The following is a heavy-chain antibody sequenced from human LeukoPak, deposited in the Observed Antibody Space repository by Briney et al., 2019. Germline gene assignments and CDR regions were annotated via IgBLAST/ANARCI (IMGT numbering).Heavy chain of an antibody. CDR1: GYIFTDYY. V-gene: IGHV1-2*02. J-gene: IGHJ4*02. CDR2: INPKSGGT. Sequence: ASVKVSCKASGYIFTDYYLHWVRQAPGRGLEWMAWINPKSGGTKYAQKFQGRVTMTRDTSSNSAYMDLTRLKSDDTAVYYCARARVPIAVAGLYYFDYWGQGALVTVSS. CDR3: ARARVPIAVAGLYYFDY. D-gene: IGHD6-19*01.